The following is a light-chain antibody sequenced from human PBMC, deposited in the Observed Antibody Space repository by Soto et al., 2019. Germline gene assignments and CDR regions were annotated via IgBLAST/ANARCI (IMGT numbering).Light chain of an antibody. V-gene: IGKV1-5*01. CDR1: QNISKY. CDR2: AAS. CDR3: QQYNSYSPWT. Sequence: GDRVTITCRASQNISKYLNWYQRKPGKAPKLLIYAASTLQSGVPSRFSGSESGTEFTLTISSLQPDDFATYYCQQYNSYSPWTFGQGTKVDI. J-gene: IGKJ1*01.